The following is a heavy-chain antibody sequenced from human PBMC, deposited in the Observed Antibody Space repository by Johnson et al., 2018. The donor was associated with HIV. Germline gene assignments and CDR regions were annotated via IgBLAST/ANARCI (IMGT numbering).Heavy chain of an antibody. V-gene: IGHV3-30*02. Sequence: QVQLVESGGGVVQPGGSLRLSCAASGFTFRSSGMHWVRQAPGKGLEWVAFIRYDGSNKYYADSVKGRFTISRDNSKNTLYLQMNSLRAEDTAVYYCAKDGAAAGTVGADAFDIWGQGTMVTVSS. CDR2: IRYDGSNK. D-gene: IGHD6-13*01. CDR3: AKDGAAAGTVGADAFDI. CDR1: GFTFRSSG. J-gene: IGHJ3*02.